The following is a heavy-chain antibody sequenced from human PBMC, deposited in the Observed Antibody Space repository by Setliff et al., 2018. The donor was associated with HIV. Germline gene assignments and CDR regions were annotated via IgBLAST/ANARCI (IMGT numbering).Heavy chain of an antibody. J-gene: IGHJ4*02. CDR2: MNPNTGNP. V-gene: IGHV7-4-1*02. CDR3: ARDRKNSNGYNADDFEY. Sequence: ASVKVSCKASGHTFSNYDVIWVRRATGQGLEWMGGMNPNTGNPTYAQSFRGRSVFSLDTSARTAYLQISSLKAEDTAVYYCARDRKNSNGYNADDFEYWGQGTLVTVSS. CDR1: GHTFSNYD. D-gene: IGHD6-19*01.